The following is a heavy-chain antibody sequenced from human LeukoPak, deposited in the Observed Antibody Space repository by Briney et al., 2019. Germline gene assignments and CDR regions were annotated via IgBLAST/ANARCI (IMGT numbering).Heavy chain of an antibody. V-gene: IGHV3-23*01. CDR3: AKDHGGYSYPDYYYGMDV. CDR2: ISGSGGST. Sequence: GGSLRLSCAASGFTFSSYSMNWVRQAPGKGLEWVSAISGSGGSTYYADSVKGRFTISRDNSKNTLYLQMNSLRAEDTAVYYCAKDHGGYSYPDYYYGMDVWGQGTTVTVSS. CDR1: GFTFSSYS. J-gene: IGHJ6*02. D-gene: IGHD5-18*01.